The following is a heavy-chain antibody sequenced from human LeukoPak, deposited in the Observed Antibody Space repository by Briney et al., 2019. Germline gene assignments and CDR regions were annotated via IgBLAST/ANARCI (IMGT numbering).Heavy chain of an antibody. CDR1: TFTFTTYS. CDR3: AKDRGSGSYYGYFDY. V-gene: IGHV3-21*01. Sequence: GGSLRLSCAASTFTFTTYSMIWVRQAPGKGLEWVSSISSTSSYIYYADSVRGRFTISRDNAKNSLYLQMNSLRAEDTAVYYCAKDRGSGSYYGYFDYWGQGTLVTVSS. J-gene: IGHJ4*02. CDR2: ISSTSSYI. D-gene: IGHD1-26*01.